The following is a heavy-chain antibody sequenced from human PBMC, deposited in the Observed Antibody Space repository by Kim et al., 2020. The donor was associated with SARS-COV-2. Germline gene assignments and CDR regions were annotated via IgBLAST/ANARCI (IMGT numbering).Heavy chain of an antibody. V-gene: IGHV3-23*01. CDR2: ISGSGDTT. D-gene: IGHD3-10*01. J-gene: IGHJ6*02. CDR3: AKDQSRDYYYYSGMDV. CDR1: GFMFSSHA. Sequence: GGSLRLSCAASGFMFSSHAMTWVRQAPGKGLERVSIISGSGDTTYYADFVKGRFTISRDNSKNTLYLQMNSLRAEDTALYFCAKDQSRDYYYYSGMDVWGQGTTVTVSS.